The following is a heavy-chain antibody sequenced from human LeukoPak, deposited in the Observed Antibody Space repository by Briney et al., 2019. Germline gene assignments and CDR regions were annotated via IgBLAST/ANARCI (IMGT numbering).Heavy chain of an antibody. CDR1: GFTFSRFA. V-gene: IGHV3-23*01. CDR3: AKAGMTRFDY. CDR2: FSGSGGST. Sequence: GGSLRLSCAASGFTFSRFAMSWFRQAPGKGLEWVSGFSGSGGSTYYADSVKGRFTISRDNSKNTLYLQMNSLRVEDTAVYYCAKAGMTRFDYWGQGIMVTVSS. D-gene: IGHD1-20*01. J-gene: IGHJ4*02.